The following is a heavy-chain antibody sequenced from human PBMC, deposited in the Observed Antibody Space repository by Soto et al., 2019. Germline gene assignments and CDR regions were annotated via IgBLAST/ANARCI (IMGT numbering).Heavy chain of an antibody. CDR1: GGSISSYY. J-gene: IGHJ5*02. V-gene: IGHV4-59*01. CDR3: ARATAAAADNWFDP. CDR2: IYYSGST. Sequence: SETLSLTCTVSGGSISSYYWSWIRQPPGKGLEWIGYIYYSGSTNYNPSLKSRVTISVDTSKNQFSLKLSSVTAADTAVYYCARATAAAADNWFDPWGQGTLVTVSS. D-gene: IGHD6-13*01.